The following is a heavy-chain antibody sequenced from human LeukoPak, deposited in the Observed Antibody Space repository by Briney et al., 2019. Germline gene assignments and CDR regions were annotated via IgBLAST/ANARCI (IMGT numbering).Heavy chain of an antibody. D-gene: IGHD1-7*01. CDR1: GFIFSNYA. CDR2: ISFDGSNK. Sequence: GSLRLSCAASGFIFSNYAMHWVRQAPGKGLEWVSIISFDGSNKYYADSVKGRFTISRDNSKNTLCLQMNSLRAEDTAVYYCAKDRVVYNWNYAYYFDDWGQGTLVTVSS. J-gene: IGHJ4*02. CDR3: AKDRVVYNWNYAYYFDD. V-gene: IGHV3-30*18.